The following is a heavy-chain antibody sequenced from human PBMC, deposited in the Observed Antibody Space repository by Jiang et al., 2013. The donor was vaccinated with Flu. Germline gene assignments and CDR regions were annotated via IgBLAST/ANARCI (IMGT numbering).Heavy chain of an antibody. Sequence: GSGLVKPSETLSLTCTVSGVSIRSYYWSWIRQPPGKGLEWIGYIYYSGTTSYNPSLKSRVTISVDTSKNQFSLKLSSVTAADTAVYYCARMGYYYDSSGYYYFDYWGQGALVTVSS. D-gene: IGHD3-22*01. CDR3: ARMGYYYDSSGYYYFDY. V-gene: IGHV4-59*01. CDR1: GVSIRSYY. J-gene: IGHJ4*02. CDR2: IYYSGTT.